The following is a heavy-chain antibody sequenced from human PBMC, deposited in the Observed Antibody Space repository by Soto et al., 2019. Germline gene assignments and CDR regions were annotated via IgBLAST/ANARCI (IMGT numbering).Heavy chain of an antibody. CDR3: ARDGNFAFRGYSFAFDF. Sequence: QVQLVQSGAEVKKPGASVRVSCEASGYRFTAYYIHWVRQAPGQGLEWMGRMNLDTGGTTYAQKFQGRVTMTRDTSISTAYMEVSSVKSDDTAMYYCARDGNFAFRGYSFAFDFGGQGTLVTVSS. V-gene: IGHV1-2*06. J-gene: IGHJ4*02. D-gene: IGHD5-18*01. CDR2: MNLDTGGT. CDR1: GYRFTAYY.